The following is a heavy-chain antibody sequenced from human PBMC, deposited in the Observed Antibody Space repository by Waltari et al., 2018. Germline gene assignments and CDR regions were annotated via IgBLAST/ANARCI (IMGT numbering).Heavy chain of an antibody. J-gene: IGHJ4*02. CDR2: TFHTGST. Sequence: QVQLQGSGPRLVKPSKTLFLTCAMSGDSINSDRWWTWVRQRPGETLEWIAETFHTGSTHYNPSLQSRVTILLDKSNNQFSLEMNYVTAADTAVYYCARGGEYAWKVWGQGALVIVSS. V-gene: IGHV4-4*02. CDR1: GDSINSDRW. CDR3: ARGGEYAWKV. D-gene: IGHD2-21*01.